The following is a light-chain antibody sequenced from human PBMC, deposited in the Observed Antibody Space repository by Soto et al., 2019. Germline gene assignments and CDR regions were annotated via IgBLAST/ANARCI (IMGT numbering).Light chain of an antibody. Sequence: IVLTQSPGTLSLSPGERATLSCRASESVGSTYLAWYQQKPGQAPRLLIYSASSRATGIPDRFSGSGSGTDFTLTISRLEPEDFAVYYCQQYGYSITFXGGTKVDIK. CDR2: SAS. V-gene: IGKV3-20*01. CDR3: QQYGYSIT. CDR1: ESVGSTY. J-gene: IGKJ4*01.